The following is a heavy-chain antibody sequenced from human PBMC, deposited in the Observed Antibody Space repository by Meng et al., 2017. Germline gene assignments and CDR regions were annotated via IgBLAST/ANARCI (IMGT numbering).Heavy chain of an antibody. CDR2: IKQDGSEK. J-gene: IGHJ4*02. V-gene: IGHV3-7*01. D-gene: IGHD3-22*01. CDR1: GYSISSGYY. CDR3: ARDQRGITTIAEGFDY. Sequence: LSLTCTVSGYSISSGYYWCGIRQAPGKGLEWVANIKQDGSEKYYVDSVKGRFTITRDNAKNTMYLQMNSLRAEDTAVYYCARDQRGITTIAEGFDYWGQGTLVTVSS.